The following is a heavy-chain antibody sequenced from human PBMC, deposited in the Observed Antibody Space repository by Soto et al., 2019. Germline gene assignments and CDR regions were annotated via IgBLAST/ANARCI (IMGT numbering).Heavy chain of an antibody. J-gene: IGHJ4*01. CDR2: VKSKTHGGTT. V-gene: IGHV3-15*07. CDR3: TTDSYITVTPVRLDY. D-gene: IGHD4-4*01. CDR1: GFTFSNAW. Sequence: LGWSLRPPGAASGFTFSNAWINWVRQAPGKGLEWVGRVKSKTHGGTTDFAASVKGRFAISRDDSISMAFMRMNSLKIEDTAVYYCTTDSYITVTPVRLDYWGHGALVTVSS.